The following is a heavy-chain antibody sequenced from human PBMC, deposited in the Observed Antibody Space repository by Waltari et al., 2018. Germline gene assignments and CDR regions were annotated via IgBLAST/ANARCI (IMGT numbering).Heavy chain of an antibody. D-gene: IGHD3-22*01. CDR1: GYSMKTGYF. Sequence: QVQLLESGPRLVKPSETLSLTCAVSGYSMKTGYFWAWIRQSPGRPLEWIGSLFHSGTAYYNPSLKRRVTMSADPSKNQFSLNITSVTAADSAVYYCARDSYRFDSSGSPFDYWAGESRSPSPQ. V-gene: IGHV4-38-2*02. CDR2: LFHSGTA. J-gene: IGHJ4*02. CDR3: ARDSYRFDSSGSPFDY.